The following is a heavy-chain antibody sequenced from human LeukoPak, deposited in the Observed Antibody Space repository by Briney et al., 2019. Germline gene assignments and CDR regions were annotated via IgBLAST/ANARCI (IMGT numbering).Heavy chain of an antibody. CDR2: IHASGPT. J-gene: IGHJ4*02. D-gene: IGHD6-6*01. CDR3: ARHDAGIAARPFDN. V-gene: IGHV4-4*09. CDR1: GGSISTYY. Sequence: SETLSLTCTVSGGSISTYYWSWIRRPPGRGLEWIAYIHASGPTDYNPSLKSRITISVDTSKNQFSLKLSSVTAADTAVYYCARHDAGIAARPFDNWGQGTLVTVSS.